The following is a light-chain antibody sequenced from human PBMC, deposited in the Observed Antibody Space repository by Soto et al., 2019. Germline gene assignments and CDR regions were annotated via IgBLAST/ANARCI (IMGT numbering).Light chain of an antibody. Sequence: EIVMTQSPATLSVSPGEGATLSCRASQSVSSNLAWYQQKPGQAPRLLIYGASSRATGIPDRFSGSGSGTDFTLTISRLEPEDFAVYYCQQYGRSPRTFGQGTKWIS. V-gene: IGKV3-20*01. CDR1: QSVSSN. CDR2: GAS. J-gene: IGKJ1*01. CDR3: QQYGRSPRT.